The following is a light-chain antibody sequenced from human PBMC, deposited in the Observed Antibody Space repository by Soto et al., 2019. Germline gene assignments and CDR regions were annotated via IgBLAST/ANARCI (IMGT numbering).Light chain of an antibody. J-gene: IGLJ3*02. Sequence: QSALTQPASVSGSPGQSITIFCTGTGSDVGRFNSVSWYQQSPGKAPKPIIYDVSYRPSGVSNRFSGSKSGNTASLTISGLQADDEAEYYCTSYTHSSTWVFGGGTKLTVL. CDR2: DVS. CDR3: TSYTHSSTWV. V-gene: IGLV2-14*01. CDR1: GSDVGRFNS.